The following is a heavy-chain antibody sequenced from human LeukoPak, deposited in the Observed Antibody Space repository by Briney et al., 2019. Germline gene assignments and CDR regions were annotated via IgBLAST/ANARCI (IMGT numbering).Heavy chain of an antibody. D-gene: IGHD5-18*01. V-gene: IGHV3-43*02. J-gene: IGHJ6*02. CDR1: GFTFDDSA. CDR3: AKDIKGYSSAYAMDV. Sequence: GGSLRLSCAASGFTFDDSAMHWVRQAPGKGLEWVSYISGDGGDTYYADSVKGRFTISRDSSKNSLSLQMNSLRTEDSALYYCAKDIKGYSSAYAMDVWGQGTTVTVSS. CDR2: ISGDGGDT.